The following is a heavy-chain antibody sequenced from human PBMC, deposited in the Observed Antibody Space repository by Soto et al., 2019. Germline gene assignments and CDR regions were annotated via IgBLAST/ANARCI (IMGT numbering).Heavy chain of an antibody. V-gene: IGHV1-8*01. CDR3: ARGPRGDYVSYYYYYYMDV. D-gene: IGHD4-17*01. J-gene: IGHJ6*03. CDR2: MNPNSGNT. Sequence: ASVKVSCKASGYTFTSYDINWVRQATGQGLEWMGWMNPNSGNTGYAQKFQGRVTMTRNTSISTAYMELSSLRSEDTAVYYCARGPRGDYVSYYYYYYMDVWGKGTTVTASS. CDR1: GYTFTSYD.